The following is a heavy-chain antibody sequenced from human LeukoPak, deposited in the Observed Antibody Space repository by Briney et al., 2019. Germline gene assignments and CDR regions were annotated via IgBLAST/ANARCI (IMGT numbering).Heavy chain of an antibody. V-gene: IGHV3-21*01. Sequence: GGSLRLSCAASGFTFSSYSMNWVRQAPGKGLEWVSSISSSSGYIYYADSVKGRFTISRDNAKNSLYLQMNSLRAEDTAVYYCARRKTRYYYDSSGYQTGAFDYWGQGTLVTVSS. CDR1: GFTFSSYS. D-gene: IGHD3-22*01. CDR2: ISSSSGYI. CDR3: ARRKTRYYYDSSGYQTGAFDY. J-gene: IGHJ4*02.